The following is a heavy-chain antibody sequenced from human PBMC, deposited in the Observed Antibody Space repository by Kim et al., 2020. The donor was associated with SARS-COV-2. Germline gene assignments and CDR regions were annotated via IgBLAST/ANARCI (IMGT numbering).Heavy chain of an antibody. D-gene: IGHD3-10*01. CDR1: GGSFSGYY. Sequence: SETLSLTCAVYGGSFSGYYWSWIRQPPGKGLEWIGEINHSGSTNYNPSLKSRVTISVDKSKNQFSLKLSSVTAADTAVYYCAIRGGYYFDYWGQGTLVTVSS. J-gene: IGHJ4*02. CDR3: AIRGGYYFDY. CDR2: INHSGST. V-gene: IGHV4-34*01.